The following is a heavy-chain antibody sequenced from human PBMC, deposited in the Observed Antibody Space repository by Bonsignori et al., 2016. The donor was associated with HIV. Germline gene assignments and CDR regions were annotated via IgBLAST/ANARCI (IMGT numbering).Heavy chain of an antibody. D-gene: IGHD1-26*01. CDR3: ANSYHPSGATYYYYMDV. CDR2: ISGGGDRT. J-gene: IGHJ6*03. Sequence: GGSLRLSCAASGFTFSSYAMTWVRQAPGKGLEWVSTISGGGDRTYSTDSVKGRFTISRDNSKNTLFLQMYNLRSEDTAVYFCANSYHPSGATYYYYMDVWGRGTTVTVSS. CDR1: GFTFSSYA. V-gene: IGHV3-23*01.